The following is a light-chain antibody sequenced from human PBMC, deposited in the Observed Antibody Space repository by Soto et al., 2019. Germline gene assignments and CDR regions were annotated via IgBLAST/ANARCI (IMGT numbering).Light chain of an antibody. CDR3: QQYGTSPVT. CDR1: QRVSSNY. V-gene: IGKV3-20*01. Sequence: EIVMTQSPATLSLSTGERATLSCRASQRVSSNYLAWYQQKPGQAPRLLIYGASNRAAGIPDRFSGSGSGTEFTLTISELEPGDFAVYYCQQYGTSPVTFGRGTKVDI. J-gene: IGKJ1*01. CDR2: GAS.